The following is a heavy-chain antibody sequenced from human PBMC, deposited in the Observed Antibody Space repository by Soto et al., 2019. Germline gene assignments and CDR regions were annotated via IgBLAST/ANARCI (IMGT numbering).Heavy chain of an antibody. D-gene: IGHD3-10*01. V-gene: IGHV3-23*01. CDR3: AKHYASGIWFLDS. Sequence: GGSLRLSCAASGFPFSSYAMSWVRQAPGKGLEWVATLSGSGGHIYYADSVKGRGTISRDNSDNTLYLQVSSLRAEDTAVYYCAKHYASGIWFLDSWGQGTLVTVSS. CDR2: LSGSGGHI. J-gene: IGHJ4*02. CDR1: GFPFSSYA.